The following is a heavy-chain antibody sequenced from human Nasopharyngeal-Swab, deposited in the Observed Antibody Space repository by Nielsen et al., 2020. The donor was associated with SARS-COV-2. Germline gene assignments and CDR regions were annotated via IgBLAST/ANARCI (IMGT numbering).Heavy chain of an antibody. CDR2: ISSSSSTS. Sequence: GESLKISCAVSEFTMSRNGMHWVRQAPGKGLEWVAYISSSSSTSYYADSVKGRFTISRDNPKNSLYLQMNSLRDEDTALYYCARDVAIVGATLENWGQGTLVTVSS. V-gene: IGHV3-48*02. CDR1: EFTMSRNG. D-gene: IGHD1-26*01. CDR3: ARDVAIVGATLEN. J-gene: IGHJ4*02.